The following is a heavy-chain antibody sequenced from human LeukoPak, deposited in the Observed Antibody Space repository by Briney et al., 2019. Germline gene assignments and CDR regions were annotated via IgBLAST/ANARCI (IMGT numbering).Heavy chain of an antibody. CDR2: ISGSSGTT. V-gene: IGHV3-23*01. J-gene: IGHJ6*03. CDR3: ARHRDYDILTGYSYYYYYMDV. D-gene: IGHD3-9*01. Sequence: QPGGSLRLSCAASGFTFSSYSMSWVRQAPGKGLEWISVISGSSGTTFYADSVKGRFTISRDNSKNTLDLQMKSLRAEDTAIYYCARHRDYDILTGYSYYYYYMDVWGKGTTVTVSS. CDR1: GFTFSSYS.